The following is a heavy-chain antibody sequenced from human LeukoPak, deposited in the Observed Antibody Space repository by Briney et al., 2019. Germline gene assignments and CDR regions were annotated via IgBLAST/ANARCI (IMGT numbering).Heavy chain of an antibody. D-gene: IGHD3-10*01. CDR3: ARVFGSGSSYYFDY. CDR2: ISSSGSTI. Sequence: GGSLRLSCAASGFTFDDYGMSWVRQAPGKGLEWVSYISSSGSTIYYADSVKGRFTISRDNAKNSLYLQMNSLRAEDTAVYYCARVFGSGSSYYFDYWGQGTLVTVSS. CDR1: GFTFDDYG. V-gene: IGHV3-11*04. J-gene: IGHJ4*02.